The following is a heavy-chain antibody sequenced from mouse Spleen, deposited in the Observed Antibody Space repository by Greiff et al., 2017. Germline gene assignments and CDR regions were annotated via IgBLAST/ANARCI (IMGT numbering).Heavy chain of an antibody. J-gene: IGHJ3*01. Sequence: EVMLVESGGGLVKPGGSLKLSCAASGFTFSDYGMHWVRQAPEKGLEWVAYISSGSSTIYYADTVKGRFTISRDNAKNTLFLQMTSLRSEDTAMYYCARDYYGSSYVTSFAYWGQGTLVTVSA. V-gene: IGHV5-17*01. CDR2: ISSGSSTI. D-gene: IGHD1-1*01. CDR1: GFTFSDYG. CDR3: ARDYYGSSYVTSFAY.